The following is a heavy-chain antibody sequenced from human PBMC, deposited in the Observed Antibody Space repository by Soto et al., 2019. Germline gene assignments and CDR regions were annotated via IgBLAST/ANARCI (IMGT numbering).Heavy chain of an antibody. CDR3: ARSVVAATLPLDY. J-gene: IGHJ4*02. Sequence: EVQLVESGGGLAQPGGSLRLSCAASGFTFSSHSMSWVRQAPGKGREWLSYISDSSSTIYYAAAVKGRFTISRDNAKNSLFLQMNSLRAEDTAIYYCARSVVAATLPLDYWGQGTLVTVSS. CDR1: GFTFSSHS. V-gene: IGHV3-48*01. D-gene: IGHD2-15*01. CDR2: ISDSSSTI.